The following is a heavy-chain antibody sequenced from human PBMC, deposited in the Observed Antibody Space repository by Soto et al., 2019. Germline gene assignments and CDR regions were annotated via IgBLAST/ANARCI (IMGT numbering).Heavy chain of an antibody. D-gene: IGHD1-1*01. CDR2: IIPIFGTA. Sequence: ASVKVSCKASGGTFSSYAISWVRQAPGQGLEWMGGIIPIFGTANYAQKFQGRVTITADESTSTAYMELSSLRSEDTAVYYCARRTMATNGKYYFDYWGQGTLVTVSS. CDR1: GGTFSSYA. J-gene: IGHJ4*02. V-gene: IGHV1-69*13. CDR3: ARRTMATNGKYYFDY.